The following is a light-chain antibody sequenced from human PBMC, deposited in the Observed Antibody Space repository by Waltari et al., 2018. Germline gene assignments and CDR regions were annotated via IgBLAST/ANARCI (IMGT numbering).Light chain of an antibody. CDR3: SSYTNPSPYVL. J-gene: IGLJ2*01. V-gene: IGLV2-14*03. Sequence: HSALTQPASVSGSPGQSISISCTGTSSDVGSYSYVSWYQQQPGTAPKLMVYDGGFRPSGVSDRFSGSKSGNTASLTISGLQAEDEATYYCSSYTNPSPYVLFGGGTKLTVL. CDR1: SSDVGSYSY. CDR2: DGG.